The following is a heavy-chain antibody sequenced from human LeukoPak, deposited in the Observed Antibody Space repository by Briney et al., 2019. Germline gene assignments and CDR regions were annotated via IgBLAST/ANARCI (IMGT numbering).Heavy chain of an antibody. J-gene: IGHJ4*02. CDR2: YHCGNT. Sequence: SETPSLTCTVSGASISSDCWIWIRETPGKGPEWIGYHCGNTDYNPSLKSRVSISVDTSKNQFSLKLNSISTADTAVYYCATGQGWLPDHWGQGSLVTVSS. D-gene: IGHD6-19*01. CDR1: GASISSDC. V-gene: IGHV4-59*01. CDR3: ATGQGWLPDH.